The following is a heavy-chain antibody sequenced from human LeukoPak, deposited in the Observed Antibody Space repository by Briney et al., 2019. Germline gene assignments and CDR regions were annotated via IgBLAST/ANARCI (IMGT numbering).Heavy chain of an antibody. CDR1: GYPFTAYY. CDR2: IDPNSGGT. J-gene: IGHJ4*02. Sequence: ASVKVSCKASGYPFTAYYMHWVRQAPGQGLEWMGWIDPNSGGTNYAQKFQGRVTMTRDTSISTAYMELSRLRSDDTAMYYCARSSGWKYNIDYWGQGTLVTVSS. CDR3: ARSSGWKYNIDY. V-gene: IGHV1-2*02. D-gene: IGHD6-19*01.